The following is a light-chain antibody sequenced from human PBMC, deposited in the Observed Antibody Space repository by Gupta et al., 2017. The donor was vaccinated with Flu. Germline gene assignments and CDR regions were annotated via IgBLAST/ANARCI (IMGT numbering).Light chain of an antibody. CDR1: QSLLHSNGKNY. J-gene: IGKJ2*01. CDR3: MQDLPIAT. CDR2: VGS. Sequence: EIVLTQSPLSLPVTPGEPASISCKSSQSLLHSNGKNYLDWYVQKPVQSPQLLIYVGSNRAYGVPDRFSGSGSGTDFTLKISRGEAEDVGVYYGMQDLPIATFGQGTKLEIK. V-gene: IGKV2-28*01.